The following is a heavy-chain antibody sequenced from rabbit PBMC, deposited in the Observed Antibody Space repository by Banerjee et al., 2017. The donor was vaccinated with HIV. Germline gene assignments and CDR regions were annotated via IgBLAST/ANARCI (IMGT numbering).Heavy chain of an antibody. CDR1: GFSFSNKYV. D-gene: IGHD6-1*01. J-gene: IGHJ4*01. Sequence: QEQLEESGGGLVQPEGSLTLTCTASGFSFSNKYVMCWVRQAPGKGLEWIACINTSSGNNVYATWAKGRFTISRTSWTTVTLQMTSLTAADTATYFCARAQSGAISYGFNLWGQGTLVTVS. CDR3: ARAQSGAISYGFNL. V-gene: IGHV1S45*01. CDR2: INTSSGNN.